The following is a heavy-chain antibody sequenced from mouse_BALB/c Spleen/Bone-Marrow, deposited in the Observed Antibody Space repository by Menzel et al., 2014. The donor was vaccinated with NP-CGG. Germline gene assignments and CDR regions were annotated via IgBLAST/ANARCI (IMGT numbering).Heavy chain of an antibody. Sequence: VHLQESGAELMKPAASVKISCKATGYTFSSYWIEWVKQRPGQGLEWIGEILPGSGSTNYNEKFKGKATFTEDTSSNTAYMQLSSLTSEDSAVYYCARWGLGLRRIDYWGQGTAVTDSS. D-gene: IGHD3-1*01. CDR2: ILPGSGST. CDR1: GYTFSSYW. J-gene: IGHJ4*01. V-gene: IGHV1-9*01. CDR3: ARWGLGLRRIDY.